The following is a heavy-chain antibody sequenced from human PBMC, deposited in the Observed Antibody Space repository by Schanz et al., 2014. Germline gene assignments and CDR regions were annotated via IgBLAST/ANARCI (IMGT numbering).Heavy chain of an antibody. D-gene: IGHD5-12*01. V-gene: IGHV3-53*01. CDR2: LYINAGST. Sequence: EVQLVESGGGLIQPGGSLRLSCAVSGFSVSTNYMSWARQAPGKGLEWISSLYINAGSTRYADSVKGRFFISRDSSKNTLFLQMNSLRADDTALYFCARDEGRDGYNLAFDVWGQGTLVTVSS. CDR3: ARDEGRDGYNLAFDV. J-gene: IGHJ3*01. CDR1: GFSVSTNY.